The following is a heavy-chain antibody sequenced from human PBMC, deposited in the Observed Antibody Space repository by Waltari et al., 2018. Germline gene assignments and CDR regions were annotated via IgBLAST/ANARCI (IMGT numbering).Heavy chain of an antibody. CDR2: IYYSGST. V-gene: IGHV4-39*01. Sequence: QLQLQESGPGLVKPSETLSLTCTVSGGSIRSSSYYWGWIRQPPGKGLEWIGSIYYSGSTYYNPSLKSRVTISVDTSKNQFSLKLSSVTAADTAVYYCARIGSVVVTAYFDYWGQGTLVTVSS. CDR1: GGSIRSSSYY. J-gene: IGHJ4*02. CDR3: ARIGSVVVTAYFDY. D-gene: IGHD2-21*02.